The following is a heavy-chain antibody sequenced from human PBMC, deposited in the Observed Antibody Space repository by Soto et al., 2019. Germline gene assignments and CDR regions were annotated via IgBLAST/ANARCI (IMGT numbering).Heavy chain of an antibody. CDR3: ARLSRASFALDV. CDR2: IKQDGSEK. Sequence: GGSLRLSCAASGFTFSSYWMSWVRQAPGKGLEWVANIKQDGSEKYYVDSVKGRFTISRDNAKNSLYLQMNSLKASDSAVYYCARLSRASFALDVWGQGTTVTVSS. CDR1: GFTFSSYW. D-gene: IGHD3-16*01. J-gene: IGHJ6*02. V-gene: IGHV3-7*03.